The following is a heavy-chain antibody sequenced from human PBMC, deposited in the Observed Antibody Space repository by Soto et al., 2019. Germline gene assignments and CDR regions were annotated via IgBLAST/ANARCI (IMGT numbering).Heavy chain of an antibody. D-gene: IGHD3-22*01. CDR1: GFTFSNAW. J-gene: IGHJ4*02. Sequence: GGSLRLSCAASGFTFSNAWMSWVRQAPGKGLEWVGRIKSETDGGTTDYAAPVKGRFTISRDDSKNTLYLQMNSLKTEDTAVYYCTTDYLRSVTMIVVVTDYWGQGTLVTVSS. V-gene: IGHV3-15*01. CDR3: TTDYLRSVTMIVVVTDY. CDR2: IKSETDGGTT.